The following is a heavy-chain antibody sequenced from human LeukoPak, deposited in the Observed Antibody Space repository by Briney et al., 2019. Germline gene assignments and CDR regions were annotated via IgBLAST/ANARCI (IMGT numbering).Heavy chain of an antibody. CDR1: GFTFSSYG. V-gene: IGHV3-30*18. J-gene: IGHJ4*02. D-gene: IGHD2-15*01. CDR3: AKEGEVASIDY. CDR2: ISYDGSNK. Sequence: GGSLRLSCAASGFTFSSYGMHWVRQAPGKGLEWVAVISYDGSNKYYADSVKGRFTISRDNSKNTLYLQMNSLRVEDTAVYYCAKEGEVASIDYWGQGTLVTVSS.